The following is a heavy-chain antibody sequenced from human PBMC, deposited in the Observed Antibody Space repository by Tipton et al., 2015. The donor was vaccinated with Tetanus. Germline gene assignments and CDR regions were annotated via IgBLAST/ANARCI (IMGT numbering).Heavy chain of an antibody. J-gene: IGHJ4*02. D-gene: IGHD6-19*01. CDR3: ASGSSLDY. CDR1: GFSFSNYR. CDR2: ISSTSTYI. Sequence: SLRLSCEVSGFSFSNYRMNWVRQAPGKGLEWVSSISSTSTYIDYGDAVKGRFTISRDNTQNSVYLQMDSLRVEDTAVCYCASGSSLDYWGQGALVIVSS. V-gene: IGHV3-21*06.